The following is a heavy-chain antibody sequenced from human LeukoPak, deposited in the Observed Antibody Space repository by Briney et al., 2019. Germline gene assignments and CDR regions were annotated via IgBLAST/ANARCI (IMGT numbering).Heavy chain of an antibody. J-gene: IGHJ5*02. V-gene: IGHV4-39*07. CDR3: ARGYSSSWYLNWFDP. Sequence: SETLSLTCTVSGGSISSSTYFWGWIRQPPGKGLEWIGTIYYSGNTYYNPSLKSRVTISVDTSKNQFSLKLSSVTAADTAVYYCARGYSSSWYLNWFDPWGQGTLVTVSS. CDR2: IYYSGNT. D-gene: IGHD6-13*01. CDR1: GGSISSSTYF.